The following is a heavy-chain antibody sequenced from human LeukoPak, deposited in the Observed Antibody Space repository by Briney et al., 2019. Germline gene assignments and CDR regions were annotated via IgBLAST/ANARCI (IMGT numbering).Heavy chain of an antibody. CDR3: ARARGPYGDYHYFDY. J-gene: IGHJ4*02. V-gene: IGHV3-11*01. D-gene: IGHD4-17*01. CDR2: ISMSGSTI. CDR1: GFTFNDYY. Sequence: GGSRRLSCVASGFTFNDYYMSWIRQAPGKGLEWVSYISMSGSTIYYADSVKGRFTISRDNARNSLYLQMNSLRAEDTAVYYCARARGPYGDYHYFDYWGQGTLVTVSS.